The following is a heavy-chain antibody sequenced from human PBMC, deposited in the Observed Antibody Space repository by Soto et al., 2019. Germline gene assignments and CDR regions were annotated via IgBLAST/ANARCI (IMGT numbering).Heavy chain of an antibody. CDR2: IHYTGNT. D-gene: IGHD3-9*01. CDR1: GGSIRRYY. Sequence: QVQLQESGPGLVKPSETLSLACTVSGGSIRRYYWNWIRQPPGKGLEWIGYIHYTGNTNYNPSLKRRVTLSLDTSKNQVSLKRSSVTAADTAVYYCARAPPDYDLLTGYYVGWFDPWGQGTLVTVSS. CDR3: ARAPPDYDLLTGYYVGWFDP. J-gene: IGHJ5*02. V-gene: IGHV4-59*01.